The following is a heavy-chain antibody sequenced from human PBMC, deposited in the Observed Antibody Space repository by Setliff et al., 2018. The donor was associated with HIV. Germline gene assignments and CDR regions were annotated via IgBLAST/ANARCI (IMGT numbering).Heavy chain of an antibody. Sequence: ETLSLTCAVSGYSISSGYYWGWIRQPPGKGLEWIGSIYQTGVTYYNPSLKSRVTISVDTSKNQFSLNLSSVTAADTAIYYCARHANTVTTVFVDYFDYWGQGTLVTVSS. J-gene: IGHJ4*02. CDR1: GYSISSGYY. CDR2: IYQTGVT. V-gene: IGHV4-38-2*01. CDR3: ARHANTVTTVFVDYFDY. D-gene: IGHD4-17*01.